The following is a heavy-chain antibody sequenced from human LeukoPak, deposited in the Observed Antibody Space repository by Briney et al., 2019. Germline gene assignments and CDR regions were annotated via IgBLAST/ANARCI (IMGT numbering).Heavy chain of an antibody. D-gene: IGHD6-19*01. CDR3: ARHLRSSGWYRY. CDR2: IYYSGST. CDR1: GGSISSYY. J-gene: IGHJ4*02. Sequence: SETLSLTCTVSGGSISSYYWSWIRPPPGKGLEWIGYIYYSGSTNYNPSLKSRVTISVDTSKNQFSLKLSSVTAADTAVYYCARHLRSSGWYRYWGQGTLVTVSS. V-gene: IGHV4-59*08.